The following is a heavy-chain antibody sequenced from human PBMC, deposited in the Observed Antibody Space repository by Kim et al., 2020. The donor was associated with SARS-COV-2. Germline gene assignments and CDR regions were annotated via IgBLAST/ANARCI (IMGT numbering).Heavy chain of an antibody. CDR1: GFTFSSYD. CDR3: YSWATMVSEDLYYYG. J-gene: IGHJ6*01. D-gene: IGHD3-10*01. Sequence: GGSLRLSCAASGFTFSSYDMNWVRQATGKGLEWVAAIDSAGDTYTPDYATRRIGISRVNAKNSLYLQMHNMSAGNTDDYALYSWATMVSEDLYYYG. V-gene: IGHV3-13*01. CDR2: IDSAGDT.